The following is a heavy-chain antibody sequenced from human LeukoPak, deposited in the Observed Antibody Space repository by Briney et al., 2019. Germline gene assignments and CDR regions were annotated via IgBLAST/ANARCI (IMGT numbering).Heavy chain of an antibody. Sequence: GGSLRLSCAASGFTFSSYWMNWARQAPGKGLEWVASINHNGNVNYYVDSVKGRFTISRDNAKNSLYLQMSNLRAEDTAVYYCARDSRYNDAFDIWGQGTMVTVSS. V-gene: IGHV3-7*03. D-gene: IGHD1-1*01. CDR3: ARDSRYNDAFDI. CDR1: GFTFSSYW. CDR2: INHNGNVN. J-gene: IGHJ3*02.